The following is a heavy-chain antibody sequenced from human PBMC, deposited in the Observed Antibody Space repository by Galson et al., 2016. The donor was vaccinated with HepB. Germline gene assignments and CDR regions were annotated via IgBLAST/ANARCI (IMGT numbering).Heavy chain of an antibody. CDR3: SKDGRIYCSSASCHDHFHY. V-gene: IGHV3-30*18. D-gene: IGHD2-2*01. Sequence: SLRLSCAASGFTFSSYGMHWVRQAPGKGLEWVAFISYDGSNKKYEDSVKGRFTISRDNSKKTLYLQMNSLRAEDTAVYYCSKDGRIYCSSASCHDHFHYWGQGTLVTVSS. CDR1: GFTFSSYG. CDR2: ISYDGSNK. J-gene: IGHJ4*02.